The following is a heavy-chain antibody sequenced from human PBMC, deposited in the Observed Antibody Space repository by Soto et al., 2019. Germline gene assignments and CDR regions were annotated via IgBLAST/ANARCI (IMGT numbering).Heavy chain of an antibody. Sequence: EVQLVESGGGLIQPGGSLRLSCAASGLAVSSKYMTWVRQAPGKGLEWVSVIYGGGTTYYADSVKGRFTISRDTSKNTLYLQRNSPRAEDTAVYYCVQTTGWPGFDFWGQGTLVTVSS. CDR1: GLAVSSKY. D-gene: IGHD6-19*01. V-gene: IGHV3-53*01. CDR2: IYGGGTT. CDR3: VQTTGWPGFDF. J-gene: IGHJ4*02.